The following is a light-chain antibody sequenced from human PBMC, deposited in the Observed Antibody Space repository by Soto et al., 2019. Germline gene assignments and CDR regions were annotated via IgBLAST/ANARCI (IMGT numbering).Light chain of an antibody. CDR2: RIF. CDR1: QSVNGH. CDR3: QQYGSSPIT. J-gene: IGKJ5*01. V-gene: IGKV3-20*01. Sequence: EIVMTQSPGTLSVFPGERVTLSCRASQSVNGHLDWFLQKPGQAPRLVLQRIFTRAIGVPARFSGSGSGTDFTLTISRLEPEDFAVYYCQQYGSSPITFGQGTLLEIK.